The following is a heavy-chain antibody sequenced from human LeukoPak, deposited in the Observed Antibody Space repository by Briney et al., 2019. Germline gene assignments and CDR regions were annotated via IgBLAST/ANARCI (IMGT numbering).Heavy chain of an antibody. CDR2: IYYSGST. CDR1: GGSISSSSYY. CDR3: ARSRGRQQPPWFDP. J-gene: IGHJ5*02. D-gene: IGHD6-13*01. V-gene: IGHV4-39*07. Sequence: SETLSLTCTVSGGSISSSSYYWGWIRQPPGKGLEWIGSIYYSGSTYYNPSLKSRVTISVDTSKNQFSLKLSSVTAADTAVYYCARSRGRQQPPWFDPWGQGTLVTVSS.